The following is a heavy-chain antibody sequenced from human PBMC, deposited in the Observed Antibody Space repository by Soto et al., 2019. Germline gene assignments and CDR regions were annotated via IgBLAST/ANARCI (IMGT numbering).Heavy chain of an antibody. J-gene: IGHJ6*02. D-gene: IGHD2-2*01. CDR2: IYPGDSDT. CDR3: ARHAFGYCSSTSCPRDYYYGMDV. CDR1: GYSFTSYW. Sequence: PGESLKISCKGSGYSFTSYWIGWVRQMPGKGLEWMGIIYPGDSDTRYSPSFQGQVTIPADKSISTAYLQWSSLKASDTAMYYCARHAFGYCSSTSCPRDYYYGMDVWGQGTTVTVSS. V-gene: IGHV5-51*01.